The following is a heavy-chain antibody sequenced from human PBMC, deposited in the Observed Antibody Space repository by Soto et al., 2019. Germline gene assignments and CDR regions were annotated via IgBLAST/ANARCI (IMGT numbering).Heavy chain of an antibody. CDR1: GFIFNDYA. CDR2: ISYGGDNK. Sequence: QVQLVESGGGVVQPGRSLRLSCAASGFIFNDYAMHWVRQAPGKGLEWVAVISYGGDNKYYADSVRGRFAISRDNLKYTLDLQMNSLNPEDTAVYHCAKARHSTSWYGLEADFWGQGTLVTVSS. CDR3: AKARHSTSWYGLEADF. V-gene: IGHV3-30*09. D-gene: IGHD6-13*01. J-gene: IGHJ4*02.